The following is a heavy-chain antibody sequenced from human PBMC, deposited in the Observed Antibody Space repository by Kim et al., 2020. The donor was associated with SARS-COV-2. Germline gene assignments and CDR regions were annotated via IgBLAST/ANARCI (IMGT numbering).Heavy chain of an antibody. V-gene: IGHV1-3*01. CDR3: AREGSGSYNWLDP. Sequence: YSQNFQGKITITRDTSATTAYMELSSLTSKDTAVYYCAREGSGSYNWLDPWGQGTLVTVSS. D-gene: IGHD3-10*01. J-gene: IGHJ5*02.